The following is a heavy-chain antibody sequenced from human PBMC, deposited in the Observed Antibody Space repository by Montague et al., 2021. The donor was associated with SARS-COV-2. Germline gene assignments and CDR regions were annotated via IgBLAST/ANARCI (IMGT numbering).Heavy chain of an antibody. J-gene: IGHJ6*02. CDR3: ARQAAGSYFYYGVDV. Sequence: SETLSLTSTVSGDSINTYYWNWIRQPPGKGLEWLGSIFYTGSTNYNPSLKSRVTISLDTSKNQFFLKVTSVTAADTAVYYCARQAAGSYFYYGVDVWGQGTTVTVSS. V-gene: IGHV4-59*12. CDR1: GDSINTYY. CDR2: IFYTGST. D-gene: IGHD6-13*01.